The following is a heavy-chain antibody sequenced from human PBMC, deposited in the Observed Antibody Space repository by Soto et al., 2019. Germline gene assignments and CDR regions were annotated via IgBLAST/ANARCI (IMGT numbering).Heavy chain of an antibody. V-gene: IGHV2-26*01. CDR1: GFSLTNARVG. CDR3: ARMLAVNYYYYYMDV. J-gene: IGHJ6*03. CDR2: LLSNDGK. Sequence: QVTLKESGPVLVRPTETLTLTCTVSGFSLTNARVGVSWIRQPPGKALERLAHLLSNDGKSYSTSLKTRLSISKDTSKSQVVLTMTNMDPVDTATYYCARMLAVNYYYYYMDVWGKGTTVTVSS. D-gene: IGHD3-10*01.